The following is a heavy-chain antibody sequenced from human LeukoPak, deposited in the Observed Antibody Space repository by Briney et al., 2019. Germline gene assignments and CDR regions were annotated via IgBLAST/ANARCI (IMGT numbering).Heavy chain of an antibody. V-gene: IGHV4-34*01. D-gene: IGHD6-6*01. CDR2: INHSGST. CDR3: ARGLSSSSHYYYYMDV. CDR1: GGSFSGYY. Sequence: SETLSLTCAVYGGSFSGYYWSWIRQPPGKGLEWIGEINHSGSTNYNPSLKSRVTISVDTSKNQFSLKLSSVTAADTAVYYCARGLSSSSHYYYYMDVWGKGTTVTVSS. J-gene: IGHJ6*03.